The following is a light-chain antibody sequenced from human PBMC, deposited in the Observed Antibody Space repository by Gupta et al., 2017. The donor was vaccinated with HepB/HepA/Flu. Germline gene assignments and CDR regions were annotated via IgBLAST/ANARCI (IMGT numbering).Light chain of an antibody. CDR1: QTISSY. V-gene: IGKV1-39*01. Sequence: DIQMIQSPSSLSASVGDRVTITCRTSQTISSYLNWYQKKPGEAPKLLIHSASTLQSGVPSRFSGSGSGTEFTLILSNLHPEDFATYYCQQSHSAPYTFGQGTKLEMK. J-gene: IGKJ2*01. CDR2: SAS. CDR3: QQSHSAPYT.